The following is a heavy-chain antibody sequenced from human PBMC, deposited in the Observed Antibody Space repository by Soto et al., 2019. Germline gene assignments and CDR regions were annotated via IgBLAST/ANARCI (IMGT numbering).Heavy chain of an antibody. J-gene: IGHJ6*02. Sequence: GSGPTLVNPTQTLTLTCTFSGFSLSTSGMCVSWIRQPPGKALEWLALIDWDDDKYYSTSLKTRLTISKDTSKNQVVLTMTNMDPVDTATYYCARIRRSGYDPPGYYGMDVWGQGTTVTVSS. D-gene: IGHD5-12*01. CDR3: ARIRRSGYDPPGYYGMDV. V-gene: IGHV2-70*01. CDR1: GFSLSTSGMC. CDR2: IDWDDDK.